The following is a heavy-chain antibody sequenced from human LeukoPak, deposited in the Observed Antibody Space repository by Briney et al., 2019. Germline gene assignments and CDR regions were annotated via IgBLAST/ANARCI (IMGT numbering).Heavy chain of an antibody. V-gene: IGHV3-30-3*01. CDR3: AKEWLNWRLDY. J-gene: IGHJ4*02. CDR1: GFTFSSYA. CDR2: ISYDGSNK. D-gene: IGHD1-20*01. Sequence: GGSLRLSCAASGFTFSSYAMHWVRQAPGKGLEWVAVISYDGSNKYYADSVKGRFTSSRDSSKNTLYLQMNSLRAEDTAVYYCAKEWLNWRLDYWGQGTLVTVSS.